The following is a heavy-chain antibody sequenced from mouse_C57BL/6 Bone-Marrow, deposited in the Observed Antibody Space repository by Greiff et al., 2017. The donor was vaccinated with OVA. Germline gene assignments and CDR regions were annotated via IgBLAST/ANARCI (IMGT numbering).Heavy chain of an antibody. CDR1: GYTFTSYW. D-gene: IGHD1-1*01. Sequence: VQLQQPGAELVRPGSSVKLSCKASGYTFTSYWMHWVKQRPIQGLEWIGNIDPSDSETHYNQKFKDKATLTVDKSSSTAYMQLSSLTSEDSAVYCGGRRYYGSSYDAMDYWGQGTSVTVSS. V-gene: IGHV1-52*01. J-gene: IGHJ4*01. CDR3: GRRYYGSSYDAMDY. CDR2: IDPSDSET.